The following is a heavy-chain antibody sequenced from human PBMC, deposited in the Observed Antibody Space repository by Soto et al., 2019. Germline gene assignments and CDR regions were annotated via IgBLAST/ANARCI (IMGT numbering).Heavy chain of an antibody. D-gene: IGHD6-6*01. CDR1: GGSISGYY. V-gene: IGHV4-59*01. CDR2: ISYGGST. Sequence: QVQLQESGPGLVKPWETLSLTCSVSGGSISGYYWSWIRQPPGKGLEWIGHISYGGSTSYNPSLKSRVSISGDTSKNQFSLRLTSVTDADTAVYHCARDGAAARPGYNWFDPWGQGKLVTVSS. CDR3: ARDGAAARPGYNWFDP. J-gene: IGHJ5*02.